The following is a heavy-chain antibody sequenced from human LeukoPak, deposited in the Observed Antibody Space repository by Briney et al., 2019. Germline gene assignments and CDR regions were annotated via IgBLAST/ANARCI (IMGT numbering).Heavy chain of an antibody. V-gene: IGHV3-7*01. D-gene: IGHD2-15*01. CDR1: GFTFSSYW. Sequence: GGSLRLSCAASGFTFSSYWMSWVRQAPGKGLEWVANIKQDGSEKYYVDSVKGRFTISRDNAKNSLYLQMNSLRAEDTAVYYCARDRGYCSGGSCYDLYGDYVPYYMDVWGKGTTVTVSS. CDR2: IKQDGSEK. J-gene: IGHJ6*03. CDR3: ARDRGYCSGGSCYDLYGDYVPYYMDV.